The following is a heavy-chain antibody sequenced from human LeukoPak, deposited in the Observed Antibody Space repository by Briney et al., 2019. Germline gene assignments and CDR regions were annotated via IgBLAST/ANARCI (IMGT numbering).Heavy chain of an antibody. CDR1: GFTFSNYA. J-gene: IGHJ4*02. Sequence: SGGSLRLSCAASGFTFSNYAMNWVRQAPGKGLEWVSVITGGGGSTYYADSVKGRFTISRDNSKNTLYLQMNSLRAEDTVVYYCAKGPRTVRFGDRHKGIFDYWGQGTLVTVSS. V-gene: IGHV3-23*01. CDR2: ITGGGGST. CDR3: AKGPRTVRFGDRHKGIFDY. D-gene: IGHD3-10*01.